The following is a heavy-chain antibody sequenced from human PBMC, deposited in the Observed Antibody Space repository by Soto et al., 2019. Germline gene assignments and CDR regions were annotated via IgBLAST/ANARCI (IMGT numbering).Heavy chain of an antibody. Sequence: QVTLKESGPVLVKPTETLTLTSTVSGFSLSNTKMGVSWIRQPPGKALEWLAHVFSNDEKSYSTSLKSRLTISKDTSKSQVVLTMTNMDPVDTATYYCGRSYSNTWSAFDIWGQGTMVTVSS. V-gene: IGHV2-26*01. CDR3: GRSYSNTWSAFDI. CDR2: VFSNDEK. D-gene: IGHD6-13*01. CDR1: GFSLSNTKMG. J-gene: IGHJ3*02.